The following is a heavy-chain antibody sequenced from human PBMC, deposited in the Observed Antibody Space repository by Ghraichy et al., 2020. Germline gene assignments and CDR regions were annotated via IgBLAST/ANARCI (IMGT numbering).Heavy chain of an antibody. CDR3: ARDPSHGALDY. CDR1: GFTFRNSW. CDR2: TYDDAREK. V-gene: IGHV3-7*03. Sequence: GGSLRLSCAASGFTFRNSWMSWVRQAPGKGLEWVANTYDDAREKYYVDSVKGRFTISRDNAKNSLFLQMNSLRAEDTAVYYCARDPSHGALDYWGQGTLVTVSS. D-gene: IGHD1-26*01. J-gene: IGHJ4*02.